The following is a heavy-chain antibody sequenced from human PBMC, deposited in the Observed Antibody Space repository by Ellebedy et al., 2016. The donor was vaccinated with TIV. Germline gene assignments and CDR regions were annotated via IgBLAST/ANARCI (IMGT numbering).Heavy chain of an antibody. CDR1: GFSLTNLRMG. Sequence: SGPTLVKPTETLTLTCTVSGFSLTNLRMGVTWIRQPPGKAPEWLAHIFSNDEKSYSPSLKSRLTLSEDTSKNQVVLTLTNMDPVDTATYYCARTLGGSYGIDYWGQGTLVTVSS. J-gene: IGHJ4*02. CDR3: ARTLGGSYGIDY. D-gene: IGHD3-22*01. CDR2: IFSNDEK. V-gene: IGHV2-26*01.